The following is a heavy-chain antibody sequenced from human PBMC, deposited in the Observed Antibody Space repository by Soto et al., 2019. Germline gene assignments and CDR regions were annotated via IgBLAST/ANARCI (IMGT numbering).Heavy chain of an antibody. Sequence: PSETLSLTCTVSGGSISTYYWSWIRQPPGKGLEWIGYIYYSGSTNYNPSLKSRVTISEDASKNQFSLKLSPVTAADTAVYYCARGKFPLTFDYWGQGTLVTVSS. V-gene: IGHV4-59*01. CDR1: GGSISTYY. D-gene: IGHD3-10*01. CDR2: IYYSGST. J-gene: IGHJ4*02. CDR3: ARGKFPLTFDY.